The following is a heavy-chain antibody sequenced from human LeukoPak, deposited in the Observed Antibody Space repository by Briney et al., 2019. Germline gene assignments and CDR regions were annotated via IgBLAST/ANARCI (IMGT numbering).Heavy chain of an antibody. Sequence: GASVKVPCKASGYTFTGHYMHWVRQAPGQGLEWMGWINPNNGGTNYAQKFQGRVTMTRDTSISTAYMDLSRLRSDDTAVYYCARGYALYSGRYIDFDYWGQGTLVTVSS. CDR1: GYTFTGHY. V-gene: IGHV1-2*02. D-gene: IGHD1-26*01. CDR3: ARGYALYSGRYIDFDY. CDR2: INPNNGGT. J-gene: IGHJ4*02.